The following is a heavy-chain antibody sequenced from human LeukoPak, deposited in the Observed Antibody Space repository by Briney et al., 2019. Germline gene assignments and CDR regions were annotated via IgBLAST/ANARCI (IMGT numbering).Heavy chain of an antibody. V-gene: IGHV3-11*04. Sequence: GGSLRLSCAASGFTFSDSYMSWIRQAPGKGLEWLSYISNGGSTIYYADSVKGRFTISRDNAHNALYLQMNSLRVEDSAVYYCSRDPRLLDYWGQGTLVTVSS. J-gene: IGHJ4*02. CDR2: ISNGGSTI. CDR3: SRDPRLLDY. CDR1: GFTFSDSY.